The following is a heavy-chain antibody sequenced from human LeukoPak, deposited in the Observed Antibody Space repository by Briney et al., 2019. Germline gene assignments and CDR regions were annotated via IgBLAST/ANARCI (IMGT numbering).Heavy chain of an antibody. Sequence: GGSLRLSCAASGFAFGDYAMHWVRQAPGKGLEWVSSLSGSGGTTYYADSVKGRFTISRDNSKNTLHLQMNSLRAEDTAVYYCAKDGWDYYDRSGYPNDYWGQGTLVTVSS. CDR3: AKDGWDYYDRSGYPNDY. V-gene: IGHV3-23*01. CDR1: GFAFGDYA. CDR2: LSGSGGTT. J-gene: IGHJ4*02. D-gene: IGHD3-22*01.